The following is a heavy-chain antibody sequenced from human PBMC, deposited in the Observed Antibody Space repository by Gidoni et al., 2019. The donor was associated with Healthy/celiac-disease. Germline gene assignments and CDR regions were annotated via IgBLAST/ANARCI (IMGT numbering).Heavy chain of an antibody. CDR1: GFTFSSYW. J-gene: IGHJ5*02. D-gene: IGHD2-2*01. CDR2: IKQDGSEK. CDR3: ARRSLGYCSSTSCYLGWFDP. V-gene: IGHV3-7*01. Sequence: EVQLVESGGGLVQPGGSLRLSCAASGFTFSSYWMSWVRQAPGKGLEWLANIKQDGSEKYYVDSVKGRFTISRDNAKNSLYLQMNSLRAEDTAVYYCARRSLGYCSSTSCYLGWFDPWGQGTLVTVSS.